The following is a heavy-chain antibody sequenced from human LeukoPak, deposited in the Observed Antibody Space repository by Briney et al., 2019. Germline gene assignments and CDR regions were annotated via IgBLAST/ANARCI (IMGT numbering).Heavy chain of an antibody. J-gene: IGHJ5*02. Sequence: SETLSLTCVVSGYSIRSSNWWGWIRQPPGKGLEWIGYIYYDGSIYYNPSLRSRVTMSVDTSKNQFSLRLNSVTAVDTAVYYCARKPDSRNWFDPWGQGTLVIVSS. CDR1: GYSIRSSNW. CDR2: IYYDGSI. V-gene: IGHV4-28*05. D-gene: IGHD6-13*01. CDR3: ARKPDSRNWFDP.